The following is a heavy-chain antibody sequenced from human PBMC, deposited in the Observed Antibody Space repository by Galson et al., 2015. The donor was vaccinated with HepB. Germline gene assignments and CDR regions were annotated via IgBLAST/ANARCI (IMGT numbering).Heavy chain of an antibody. CDR3: ARGGPDREYYDFRSGYYLSAPAYPDY. CDR2: INPSGGST. Sequence: SVKVSCKASGYTFTSYYMHWVRQAPGQGLEWKGIINPSGGSTSYAQKFQGRVTMTRDTSTSTVYMELSSLRSEDTAVYYCARGGPDREYYDFRSGYYLSAPAYPDYWGQGTLVTVSS. D-gene: IGHD3-3*01. V-gene: IGHV1-46*01. J-gene: IGHJ4*02. CDR1: GYTFTSYY.